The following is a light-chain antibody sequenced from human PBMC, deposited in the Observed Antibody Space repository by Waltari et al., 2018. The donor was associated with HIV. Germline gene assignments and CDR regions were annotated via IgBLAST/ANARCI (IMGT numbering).Light chain of an antibody. J-gene: IGLJ1*01. CDR1: SLRSFF. Sequence: SSELTQDPVVSVALGQTINITCQGDSLRSFFANWSQQRPGQAPVLVVYGANRRPSGIPDRFSASNSGNTSSLIISDSQAVDEADYYCHSRDTNSDHYVFGGGTRVIVL. CDR3: HSRDTNSDHYV. CDR2: GAN. V-gene: IGLV3-19*01.